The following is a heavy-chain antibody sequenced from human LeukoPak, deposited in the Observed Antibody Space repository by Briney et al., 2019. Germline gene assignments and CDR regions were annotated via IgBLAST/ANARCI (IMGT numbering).Heavy chain of an antibody. CDR2: INHSGST. J-gene: IGHJ4*02. V-gene: IGHV4-34*01. CDR1: GGSFSGYY. Sequence: SETLSLTCAVYGGSFSGYYWSWIRQPPGKGLEWIGDINHSGSTNYNPSLKSRVTISVDTSRNQISLKLSSVTAADTAVYYCARITTVGDYWGQGTLVTVSS. D-gene: IGHD4-23*01. CDR3: ARITTVGDY.